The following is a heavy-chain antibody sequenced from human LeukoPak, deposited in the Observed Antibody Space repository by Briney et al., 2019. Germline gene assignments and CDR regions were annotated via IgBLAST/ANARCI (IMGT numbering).Heavy chain of an antibody. Sequence: GGSLRLSCAASGFGFGQYEMNWVRQAPGKGLEWIAYISVRAGTIYYGDSAEGRFTISRDDAKNSLYLQMNGLRVEDTAIYYCAKDFPHYYEVPHGMDVWGRGTTVTV. V-gene: IGHV3-48*03. J-gene: IGHJ6*02. D-gene: IGHD3-22*01. CDR1: GFGFGQYE. CDR2: ISVRAGTI. CDR3: AKDFPHYYEVPHGMDV.